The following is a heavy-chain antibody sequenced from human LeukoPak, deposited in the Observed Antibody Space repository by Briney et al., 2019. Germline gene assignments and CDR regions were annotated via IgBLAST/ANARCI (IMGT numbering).Heavy chain of an antibody. CDR1: GFTFSSYA. J-gene: IGHJ5*02. Sequence: GGSLRLSCAASGFTFSSYAMSWVRQAPGKGLEWVSAISGSGGSTYYADSVKGRFTISRDNSKNTLYLQMNSLRAEDTAVYYCAKLYSSSWGPRYNWFDPWGQGTLVTVSS. D-gene: IGHD6-13*01. CDR3: AKLYSSSWGPRYNWFDP. CDR2: ISGSGGST. V-gene: IGHV3-23*01.